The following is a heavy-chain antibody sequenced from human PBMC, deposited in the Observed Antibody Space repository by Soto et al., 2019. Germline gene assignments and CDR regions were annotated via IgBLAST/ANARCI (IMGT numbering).Heavy chain of an antibody. CDR3: XXSRVKWXXLPDY. V-gene: IGHV3-23*01. CDR2: ISGSGGST. J-gene: IGHJ4*02. CDR1: GFTFSSYA. D-gene: IGHD1-26*01. Sequence: EVQLLESGGGLVQPGGSLRLSCAASGFTFSSYAMSWVRQAPXXXXEWVSAISGSGGSTYYADSVKGRFTISRDNSKXXXXXXXXXXXXXXXXXYYXXXSRVKWXXLPDYWGQGTLVTVSS.